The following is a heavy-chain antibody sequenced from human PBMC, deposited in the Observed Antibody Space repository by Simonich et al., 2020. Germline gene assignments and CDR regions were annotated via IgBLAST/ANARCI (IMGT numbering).Heavy chain of an antibody. CDR2: ISSSSSYI. CDR1: GFTFSSYS. D-gene: IGHD3-16*01. Sequence: EVQLVESGGGLVKPGGSLRLSCAASGFTFSSYSMNWVRQAPGKGREWVLSISSSSSYIYYADSVKGRFTISRDNAKNSLYLQMNSLRAEDTAVYYCAREQARGGAFDIWGQGTMVTVSS. V-gene: IGHV3-21*01. CDR3: AREQARGGAFDI. J-gene: IGHJ3*02.